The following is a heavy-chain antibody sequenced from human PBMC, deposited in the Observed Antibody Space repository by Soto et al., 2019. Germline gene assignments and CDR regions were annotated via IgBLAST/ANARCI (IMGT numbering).Heavy chain of an antibody. CDR3: ARVFSSGSGWMYYFDF. J-gene: IGHJ4*02. Sequence: QVQLRESGPGLVEASGTLSHTCEVSTGSISSGNWWSWVRQPPGKGLEWIGEIYYTGATNYNPSLKSRITMTIDKSKDHFSLSLRSATAADTAVYYCARVFSSGSGWMYYFDFWGQGTLVSVSS. D-gene: IGHD6-25*01. V-gene: IGHV4-4*02. CDR2: IYYTGAT. CDR1: TGSISSGNW.